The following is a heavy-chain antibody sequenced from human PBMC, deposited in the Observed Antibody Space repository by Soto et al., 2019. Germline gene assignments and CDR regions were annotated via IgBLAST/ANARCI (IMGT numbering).Heavy chain of an antibody. D-gene: IGHD3-10*01. Sequence: SVKVCGKASGYNFTTLALYWVRQAPRPRVEWLGWINGGNDKTGYSQRFQGRLTITKNTSATTAYMELRGLKSDGTAVNYCATPTPVRGAMITDISFDFWGQGTPVTVSS. CDR3: ATPTPVRGAMITDISFDF. J-gene: IGHJ4*02. V-gene: IGHV1-3*01. CDR2: INGGNDKT. CDR1: GYNFTTLA.